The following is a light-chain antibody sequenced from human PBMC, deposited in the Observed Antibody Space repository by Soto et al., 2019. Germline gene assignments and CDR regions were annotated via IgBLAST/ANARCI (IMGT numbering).Light chain of an antibody. CDR1: QSVSSSY. J-gene: IGKJ2*01. CDR2: SAS. V-gene: IGKV3-20*01. CDR3: QQYGSSPLFT. Sequence: NVLTQSPGTLSLSPGERATLSCRASQSVSSSYLAWYQQKPGQAPRLLIYSASSSATGIPDRFSGSGSGTDFTLTISRLEPEDFAVYYCQQYGSSPLFTFGQGTKLEIK.